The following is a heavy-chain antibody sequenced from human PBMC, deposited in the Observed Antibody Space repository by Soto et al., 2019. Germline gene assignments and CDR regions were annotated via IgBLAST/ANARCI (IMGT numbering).Heavy chain of an antibody. CDR2: INRDSTVI. CDR3: LIGPYY. J-gene: IGHJ4*02. CDR1: GFSFSTHY. Sequence: EEQLVESGGGLVQPGGSLRLSCAASGFSFSTHYMNWVRQTPGKGLEWVSSINRDSTVIKYADSVKGRFTISRDNARNSLSLQMSSLTAEDSAVYYCLIGPYYVGAGTLVTVSS. V-gene: IGHV3-48*01.